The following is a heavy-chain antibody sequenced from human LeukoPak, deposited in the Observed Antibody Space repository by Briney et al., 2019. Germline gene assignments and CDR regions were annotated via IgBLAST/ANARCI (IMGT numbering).Heavy chain of an antibody. CDR1: GYSISSGYY. D-gene: IGHD3-9*01. CDR3: ARSPPARGFDWLLAFDY. V-gene: IGHV4-38-2*02. Sequence: SETLSLTCTVSGYSISSGYYWGWIRQPPGKGLEWIGSIYHSGSTYYNPSLKSRVTIPVDTSKNQFSLKLSSVTAADTAVYYCARSPPARGFDWLLAFDYWGQGTLVTVSS. CDR2: IYHSGST. J-gene: IGHJ4*02.